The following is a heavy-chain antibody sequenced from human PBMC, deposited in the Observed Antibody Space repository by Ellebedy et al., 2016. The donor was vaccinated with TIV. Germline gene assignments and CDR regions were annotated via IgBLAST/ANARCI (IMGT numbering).Heavy chain of an antibody. V-gene: IGHV4-61*01. D-gene: IGHD6-19*01. Sequence: SETLSLTCTVSGGSVSSGSYYWSWIRQPPGKGLEWIGYINYSGSTNSNPPLKSRVTISVDTSKNQFFLKLSSVTAADTAVYYCARTVVLWLVYFDYWGQGTLVTVSS. CDR3: ARTVVLWLVYFDY. CDR2: INYSGST. CDR1: GGSVSSGSYY. J-gene: IGHJ4*02.